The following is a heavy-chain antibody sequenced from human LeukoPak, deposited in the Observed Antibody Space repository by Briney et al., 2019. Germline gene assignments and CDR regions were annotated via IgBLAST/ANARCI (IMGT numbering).Heavy chain of an antibody. CDR2: TYHSGNT. Sequence: SETLSLTCAVSGYSISNAYYWGWIRQSPGKGLEWIGSTYHSGNTYYNPSLKNRVTISVDTSNNEFSLRLTSVTAADTAIYYCARDRDCFDITGLIDYWGQGTLVTVSS. CDR1: GYSISNAYY. J-gene: IGHJ4*02. V-gene: IGHV4-38-2*02. CDR3: ARDRDCFDITGLIDY. D-gene: IGHD3-22*01.